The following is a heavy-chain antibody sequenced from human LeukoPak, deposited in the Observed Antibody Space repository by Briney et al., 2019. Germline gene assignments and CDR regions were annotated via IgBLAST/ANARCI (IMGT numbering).Heavy chain of an antibody. CDR2: ISYDGSNK. Sequence: GGSLRLSCAASGFTFSSYGMHWVRQAPGKGLEWVAVISYDGSNKYYADSVKGRFTISRDNAKNSLYLQMNSLRAEDTAVYYCARDYGGRYSYGYRSGYYYFDYWGQGTLVTVSS. V-gene: IGHV3-30*03. J-gene: IGHJ4*02. CDR3: ARDYGGRYSYGYRSGYYYFDY. D-gene: IGHD5-18*01. CDR1: GFTFSSYG.